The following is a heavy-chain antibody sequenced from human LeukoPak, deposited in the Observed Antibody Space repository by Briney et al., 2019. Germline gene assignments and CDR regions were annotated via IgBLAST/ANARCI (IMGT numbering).Heavy chain of an antibody. CDR1: GYTFTSYD. D-gene: IGHD3-10*01. J-gene: IGHJ5*02. Sequence: GASVKVSCKASGYTFTSYDINWVRQATGQGLEWMGWMNPNSGNTGYAQKFQGRVTITRNTSISTAYMELSSLRSEDTAVYYCARGTTYDYGSGSRTNWFDPWGQGTLVTVSS. CDR2: MNPNSGNT. CDR3: ARGTTYDYGSGSRTNWFDP. V-gene: IGHV1-8*03.